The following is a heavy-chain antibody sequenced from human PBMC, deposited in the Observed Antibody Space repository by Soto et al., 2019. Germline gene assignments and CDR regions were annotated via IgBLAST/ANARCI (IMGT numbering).Heavy chain of an antibody. Sequence: EVPLVESGGGLVQPGGSLRLSCAASGFTFSSYSMNWVRQAPGKGLEWVSYISGSSTTIHYADSVKGRFTISRDNAKNSLYLQMNSLRAEDTAVYYCARDGSGDGYNFDYWGQGTLVTVSS. D-gene: IGHD5-12*01. V-gene: IGHV3-48*01. CDR3: ARDGSGDGYNFDY. CDR2: ISGSSTTI. CDR1: GFTFSSYS. J-gene: IGHJ4*02.